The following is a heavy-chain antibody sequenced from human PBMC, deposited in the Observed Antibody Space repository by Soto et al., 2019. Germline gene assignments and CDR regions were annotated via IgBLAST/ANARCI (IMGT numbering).Heavy chain of an antibody. CDR2: IYSGGST. V-gene: IGHV3-53*02. D-gene: IGHD5-18*01. Sequence: EVQLVETGGGLIQPGGSLRLSCAASGFTVSSNYMSWVRQAPGKGLEWVSVIYSGGSTYYADSVKGRFTISRDNSKNTLYLQMNSLRAEDTAVYYCASSGAVAMQLWPTGFDYWGQGTLVTVSS. J-gene: IGHJ4*02. CDR1: GFTVSSNY. CDR3: ASSGAVAMQLWPTGFDY.